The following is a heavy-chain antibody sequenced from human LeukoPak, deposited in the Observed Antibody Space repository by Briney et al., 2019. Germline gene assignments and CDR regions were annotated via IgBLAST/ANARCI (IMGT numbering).Heavy chain of an antibody. CDR3: ARAYSSSWYYFDY. CDR2: INHSGST. V-gene: IGHV4-34*01. D-gene: IGHD6-13*01. J-gene: IGHJ4*02. Sequence: PSGTLSLTCAVYGGSFSGYYWSWIRQPPGKGLEWIGEINHSGSTNYNPSLKSRVTISVDTSKNQFSLKLSSVTAADTAVYYCARAYSSSWYYFDYWGQGTLVTVSS. CDR1: GGSFSGYY.